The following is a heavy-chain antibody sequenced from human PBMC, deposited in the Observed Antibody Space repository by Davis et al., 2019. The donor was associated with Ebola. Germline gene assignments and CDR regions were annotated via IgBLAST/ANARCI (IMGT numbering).Heavy chain of an antibody. V-gene: IGHV3-33*01. Sequence: GGSLKISCAASGFTFSSYGMHWVRQAPGKGLEWVAVIWYDGSNKYYADSVKGRFTISRDNSKNTLYLQMNSLRAEDTAVYYCAVGLQYYDILTGLYYWGQGTLVTVSS. D-gene: IGHD3-9*01. J-gene: IGHJ4*02. CDR2: IWYDGSNK. CDR1: GFTFSSYG. CDR3: AVGLQYYDILTGLYY.